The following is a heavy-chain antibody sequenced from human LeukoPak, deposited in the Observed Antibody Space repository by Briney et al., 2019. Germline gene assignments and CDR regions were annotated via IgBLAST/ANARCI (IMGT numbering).Heavy chain of an antibody. D-gene: IGHD3-3*01. Sequence: GGSLRLSCAASGFTFSSYGMHWVRQAPGKGLEWVAFIRYDGSNKYYADSVKGRFTISRDNSKNTLYLQMNSLRAEDTAVYYCAKDGEIRYDFWSGPYYYYMDVWGKGTTVTVFS. J-gene: IGHJ6*03. CDR1: GFTFSSYG. CDR3: AKDGEIRYDFWSGPYYYYMDV. V-gene: IGHV3-30*02. CDR2: IRYDGSNK.